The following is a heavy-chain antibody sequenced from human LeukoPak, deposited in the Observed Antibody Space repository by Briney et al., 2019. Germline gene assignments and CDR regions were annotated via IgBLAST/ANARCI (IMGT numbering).Heavy chain of an antibody. Sequence: PSETLSLTCAVSGGSFSGYYWSWIRQPPGKGLEWIGEINHSGSTNYNPSLKSRVTISVDTSKNQFSLKLSSVTAADTAVYYCARRVGYYDSSGYSYWGQGTLVTVSS. D-gene: IGHD3-22*01. CDR2: INHSGST. J-gene: IGHJ4*02. V-gene: IGHV4-34*01. CDR1: GGSFSGYY. CDR3: ARRVGYYDSSGYSY.